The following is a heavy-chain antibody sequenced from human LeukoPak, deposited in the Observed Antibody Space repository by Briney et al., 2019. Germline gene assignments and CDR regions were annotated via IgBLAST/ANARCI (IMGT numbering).Heavy chain of an antibody. CDR1: GFTFSSYA. CDR3: AKLGRGPESAFDI. CDR2: ISGSGGST. V-gene: IGHV3-23*01. J-gene: IGHJ3*02. Sequence: PGGSLRLSCAASGFTFSSYAMSWVRQAPGKGLEWVSAISGSGGSTYYADSVKGRFTISRDNSKNTRYLQMNSLRAEDTAVYYCAKLGRGPESAFDIWGQGTMVTVSS. D-gene: IGHD5-12*01.